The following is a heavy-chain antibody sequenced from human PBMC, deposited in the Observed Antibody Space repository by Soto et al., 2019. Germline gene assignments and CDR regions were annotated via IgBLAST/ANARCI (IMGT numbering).Heavy chain of an antibody. D-gene: IGHD3-22*01. CDR2: INPNSGGT. J-gene: IGHJ4*02. CDR3: ARGSSDDSSGYYPD. V-gene: IGHV1-2*02. CDR1: GYTFTGYY. Sequence: ASVKFSYKASGYTFTGYYMHWVRQAPGQGLEWMGWINPNSGGTNYAQKFQGRVTMTRDTSISTAYMELSRLRSDDTAVYYCARGSSDDSSGYYPDWGQGTLVTVSS.